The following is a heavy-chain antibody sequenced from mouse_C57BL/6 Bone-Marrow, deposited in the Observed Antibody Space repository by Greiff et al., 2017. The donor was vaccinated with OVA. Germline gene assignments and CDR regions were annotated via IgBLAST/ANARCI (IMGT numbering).Heavy chain of an antibody. CDR3: ARSRNYYGSSYDY. V-gene: IGHV1-75*01. Sequence: QVQLQQSGPELVKPGASVKISCKASGYTFTDYYINWVKQRPGQGLEWIGWIFPGSGSTYYNEKFKGKATLTVDKSSSTAYMLLCSLTSEDSAVYFCARSRNYYGSSYDYWGQGTTLTVSS. CDR1: GYTFTDYY. J-gene: IGHJ2*01. D-gene: IGHD1-1*01. CDR2: IFPGSGST.